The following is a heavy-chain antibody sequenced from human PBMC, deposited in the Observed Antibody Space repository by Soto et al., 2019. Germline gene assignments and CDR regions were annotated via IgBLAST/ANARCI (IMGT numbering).Heavy chain of an antibody. V-gene: IGHV3-21*05. CDR2: INFDGTHI. CDR1: GFTFSSYS. CDR3: ARAYHDISTGSTGGGWNWFDP. D-gene: IGHD3-9*01. Sequence: GGSLRLSCAASGFTFSSYSMNWVRQVPGKGLEWVSYINFDGTHIFYADSVKGRFAISRDNAKKLLYLQLNSLRVEDTAVYRCARAYHDISTGSTGGGWNWFDPWGQGTLVTVSS. J-gene: IGHJ5*02.